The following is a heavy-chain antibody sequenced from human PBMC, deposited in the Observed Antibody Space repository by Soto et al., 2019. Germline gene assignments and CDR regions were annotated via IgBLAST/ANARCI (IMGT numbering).Heavy chain of an antibody. V-gene: IGHV3-23*01. CDR1: GFTFSNYA. D-gene: IGHD6-19*01. Sequence: EVQLLESGGDLAQPGGSLRLICAASGFTFSNYAMTWVRQSPGKGLKWVSTITSAGSTFYGDTVKGRFTISSDNSKSTLYLQMNSLGAEDTAVYYCAETDKFHSQSSGWATRFDSWGQGTLVTVSS. J-gene: IGHJ4*02. CDR2: ITSAGST. CDR3: AETDKFHSQSSGWATRFDS.